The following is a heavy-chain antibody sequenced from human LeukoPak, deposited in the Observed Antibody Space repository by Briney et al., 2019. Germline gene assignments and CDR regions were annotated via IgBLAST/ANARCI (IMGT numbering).Heavy chain of an antibody. V-gene: IGHV3-30*03. Sequence: PGRSLRLSCAASGFTFSSYGLHWVRQAPGKGLEWVAVISYDGSNKYYADSVKGRFTISRDNSKNTLSLQMNSLRAEDTAVYYCARINSGLKWGDALDIWGQGTKVTVSS. D-gene: IGHD5-12*01. CDR3: ARINSGLKWGDALDI. J-gene: IGHJ3*02. CDR2: ISYDGSNK. CDR1: GFTFSSYG.